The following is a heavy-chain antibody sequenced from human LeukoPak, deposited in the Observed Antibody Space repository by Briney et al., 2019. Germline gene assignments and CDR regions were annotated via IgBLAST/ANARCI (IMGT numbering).Heavy chain of an antibody. D-gene: IGHD3-10*01. V-gene: IGHV3-74*01. J-gene: IGHJ3*02. CDR3: ARDRSTMVRGSTAHDAFDI. CDR1: GFTFTNYC. Sequence: PGGSLRLSCAASGFTFTNYCMHWVRQPPGKGLVWVSQICTDETTIRYADSVKGRFTISRDNSKNTLYLQMNSLRAEDTAVYYCARDRSTMVRGSTAHDAFDIWGQGTMVTVSS. CDR2: ICTDETTI.